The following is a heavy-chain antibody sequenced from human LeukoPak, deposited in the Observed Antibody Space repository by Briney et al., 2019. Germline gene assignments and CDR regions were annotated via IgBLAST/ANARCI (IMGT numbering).Heavy chain of an antibody. V-gene: IGHV4-38-2*01. CDR3: ARHRTGSAYYNYFDY. CDR1: GYSISSGYY. D-gene: IGHD3-22*01. CDR2: IYQSGST. Sequence: SETLSLTCAVSGYSISSGYYWGWIRQPPGKGLEWIGSIYQSGSTYYTPSLVSRVTISVDTSKNQFSLKLNSVTAADTAVYYCARHRTGSAYYNYFDYWGQGTLVTVSS. J-gene: IGHJ4*02.